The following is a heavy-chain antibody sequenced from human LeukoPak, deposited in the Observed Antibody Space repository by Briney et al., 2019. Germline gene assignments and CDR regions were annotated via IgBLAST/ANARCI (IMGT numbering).Heavy chain of an antibody. CDR1: GGSLSIYY. D-gene: IGHD3-16*01. V-gene: IGHV4-39*01. CDR2: IFYSGST. CDR3: VRHGGLEWYDP. J-gene: IGHJ5*02. Sequence: SETLSLTCIVSGGSLSIYYWGWIRQPPGKGLEWIGSIFYSGSTYYNPSLRSRVTISVDTSKNQFSLKLPSVTAADTAIYYCVRHGGLEWYDPWGQGTLVIVSS.